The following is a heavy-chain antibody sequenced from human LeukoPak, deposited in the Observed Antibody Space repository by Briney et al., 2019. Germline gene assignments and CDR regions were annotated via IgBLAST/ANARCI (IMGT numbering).Heavy chain of an antibody. CDR3: ARALIGYYFDY. CDR2: ISSGSTI. V-gene: IGHV3-11*04. Sequence: GGSLRLSCAASGFTFSDYYMSWIRQAPGKGLEWVSYISSGSTIYYSDSVKGRFTISRDNAKNSLYLQMNSLRAEDTAVYYCARALIGYYFDYWGQGTLVTVSS. D-gene: IGHD2-8*01. J-gene: IGHJ4*02. CDR1: GFTFSDYY.